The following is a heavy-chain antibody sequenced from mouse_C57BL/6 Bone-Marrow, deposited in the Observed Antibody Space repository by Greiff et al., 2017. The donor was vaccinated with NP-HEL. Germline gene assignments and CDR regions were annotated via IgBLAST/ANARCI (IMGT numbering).Heavy chain of an antibody. CDR2: IDPSDSYT. D-gene: IGHD1-1*01. CDR3: ARGGSNYGYFDV. CDR1: GYTFTSYW. J-gene: IGHJ1*03. Sequence: QVQLQQPGAELVKPGASVKLSCKASGYTFTSYWMQWVKQRPGQGLEWIGEIDPSDSYTNYNQKFKGKATLNVDTSSSTAYMQLSSLTSEDYAVDYCARGGSNYGYFDVWGTGTTVTVSS. V-gene: IGHV1-50*01.